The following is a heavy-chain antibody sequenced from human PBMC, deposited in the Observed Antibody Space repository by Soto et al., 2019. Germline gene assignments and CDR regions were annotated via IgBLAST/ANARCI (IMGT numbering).Heavy chain of an antibody. V-gene: IGHV2-5*02. D-gene: IGHD2-21*02. Sequence: QITLKESGPTLVKPTQTLTLTCTFSAFSLSTGGVGVGWIRQPPGKALEWLALIYWDDDKRYSPSLRSRLTNTKDTPKSQVILTMTTTDPVDTATYYCIQSRCGGDCLQSYASYYYYCMDVWGQGTPVTVSS. CDR2: IYWDDDK. CDR3: IQSRCGGDCLQSYASYYYYCMDV. J-gene: IGHJ6*02. CDR1: AFSLSTGGVG.